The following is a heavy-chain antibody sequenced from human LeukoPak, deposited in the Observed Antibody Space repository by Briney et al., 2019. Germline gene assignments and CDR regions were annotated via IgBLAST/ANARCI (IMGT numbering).Heavy chain of an antibody. CDR3: AKGIVVVPTGGYFDY. V-gene: IGHV3-23*01. Sequence: GGSLRLSCAASGFTFSSYAMSWVRQAPGKGLEWVSAISGSGGSTYYADSVKGRFTISRDNSKNTLYLQMNSLRAEDTAVYYCAKGIVVVPTGGYFDYWGQGTLVTVSS. D-gene: IGHD2-2*01. CDR1: GFTFSSYA. CDR2: ISGSGGST. J-gene: IGHJ4*02.